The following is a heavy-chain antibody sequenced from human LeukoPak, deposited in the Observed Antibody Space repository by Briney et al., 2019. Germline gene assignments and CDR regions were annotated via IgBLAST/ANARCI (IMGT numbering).Heavy chain of an antibody. Sequence: PSETLSLTCTVSGGSISSYYWSWIRQPPGKGLEWIGYIYYSGSTNYNPSLKSRVTISVDTSKNQFSLKLSSVTAADTAVYYCASIGSGSYYNEYFDYWGQGTLVTVSS. V-gene: IGHV4-59*12. CDR3: ASIGSGSYYNEYFDY. J-gene: IGHJ4*02. D-gene: IGHD3-10*01. CDR2: IYYSGST. CDR1: GGSISSYY.